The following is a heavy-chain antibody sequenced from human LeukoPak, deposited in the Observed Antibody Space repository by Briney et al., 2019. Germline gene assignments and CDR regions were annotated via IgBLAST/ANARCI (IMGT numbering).Heavy chain of an antibody. CDR2: INPNSGGT. CDR1: GYTFTGYY. V-gene: IGHV1-2*03. D-gene: IGHD3-10*01. Sequence: GASVKVSCKASGYTFTGYYMHWVQQAPGQGLEWMGWINPNSGGTNYAQKFQGRVTMTTDTSTSTAYMELRSLRSDDTAVYYCARDRDYGSGSPPGYWGQGTLVTVSS. CDR3: ARDRDYGSGSPPGY. J-gene: IGHJ4*02.